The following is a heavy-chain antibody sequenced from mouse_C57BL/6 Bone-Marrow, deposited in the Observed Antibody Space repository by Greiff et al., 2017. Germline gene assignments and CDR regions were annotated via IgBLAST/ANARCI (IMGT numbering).Heavy chain of an antibody. D-gene: IGHD2-3*01. CDR1: GYTFTEYT. V-gene: IGHV1-62-2*01. CDR3: ARHDYDGDAMDY. Sequence: VKLVESGAELVKPGASVKLSCKASGYTFTEYTIHWVKQRSGQGLEWIGWFYPGRGSIKYTEKFKDTATLTADKSSRTVYMELSRLTSQDSAVYFGARHDYDGDAMDYWGQGTSVTVSS. J-gene: IGHJ4*01. CDR2: FYPGRGSI.